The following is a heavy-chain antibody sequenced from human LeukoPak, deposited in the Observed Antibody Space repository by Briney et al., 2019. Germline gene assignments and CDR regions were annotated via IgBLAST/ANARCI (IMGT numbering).Heavy chain of an antibody. CDR3: AKDLDCSSSSCGAFDM. CDR2: ISYDGSNK. V-gene: IGHV3-30-3*01. J-gene: IGHJ3*02. D-gene: IGHD2-2*01. Sequence: GGSLRLSCAASGFTFSSYAMHWVRQAPGKGLEWVAVISYDGSNKYYADSVKGRFTISRDNSKNTLYLQMNSLRADDTAIYYCAKDLDCSSSSCGAFDMWGQGTMVTVSS. CDR1: GFTFSSYA.